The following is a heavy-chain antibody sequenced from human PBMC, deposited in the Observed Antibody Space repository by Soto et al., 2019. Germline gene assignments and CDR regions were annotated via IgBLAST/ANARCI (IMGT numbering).Heavy chain of an antibody. J-gene: IGHJ6*02. CDR1: GFTFSNAW. CDR3: TTDRPYYDFWSGYYTPHYYYGMDV. D-gene: IGHD3-3*01. Sequence: GGSLRLSCAASGFTFSNAWMNWFRQAPGKGLEWVGRIKSKTDGGTTDYAAPVKGRFTISRDDSKNTLYLQMNSLKTEDTAVYYCTTDRPYYDFWSGYYTPHYYYGMDVWGQGTTVTVSS. V-gene: IGHV3-15*07. CDR2: IKSKTDGGTT.